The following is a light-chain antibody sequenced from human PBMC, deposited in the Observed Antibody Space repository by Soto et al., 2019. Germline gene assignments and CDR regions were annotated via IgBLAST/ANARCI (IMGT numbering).Light chain of an antibody. J-gene: IGLJ2*01. V-gene: IGLV2-8*01. CDR1: SSDVGGYLY. Sequence: QSALTQPPSASGSPGQSVTISCTGTSSDVGGYLYVSWYQHHPGKAPKLMIYEASKRPSGVPDRFSGSKSGNTASLTVSGLQPEDEADYYCSSYAGSNGVLFGGGTQLTVL. CDR3: SSYAGSNGVL. CDR2: EAS.